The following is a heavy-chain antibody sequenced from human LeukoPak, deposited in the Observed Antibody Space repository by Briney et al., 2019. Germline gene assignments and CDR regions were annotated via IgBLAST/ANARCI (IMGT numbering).Heavy chain of an antibody. D-gene: IGHD3-16*01. CDR1: GFTFDDYA. J-gene: IGHJ3*02. CDR3: AKDSSNYFGGAFDI. V-gene: IGHV3-9*01. Sequence: GRSVRLSCAASGFTFDDYAMHWVGHAPGKGLEGVSGISWNSGRIGYAESVKGRFTISRDNAKTSLYLQMNSLRAEDTALYYCAKDSSNYFGGAFDIWGQGTMVTVSS. CDR2: ISWNSGRI.